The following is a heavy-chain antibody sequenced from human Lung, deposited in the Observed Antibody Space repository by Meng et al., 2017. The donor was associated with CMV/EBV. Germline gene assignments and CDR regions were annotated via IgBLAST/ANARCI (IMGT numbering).Heavy chain of an antibody. J-gene: IGHJ4*02. CDR2: IYSDGSST. CDR3: AKGDDSGWSPFDY. D-gene: IGHD3-22*01. CDR1: GFTFSNYA. V-gene: IGHV3-23*03. Sequence: ESXKISXAASGFTFSNYAMNWVRQAPGKGLEWVSVIYSDGSSTYYADSVKGRFTISRDNSKNTLDLHMNSLRAEDTAVYYCAKGDDSGWSPFDYWGQGNXVNGYS.